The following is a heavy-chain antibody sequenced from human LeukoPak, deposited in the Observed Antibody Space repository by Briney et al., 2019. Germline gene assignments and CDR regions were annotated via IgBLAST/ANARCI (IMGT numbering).Heavy chain of an antibody. CDR3: AGQQLVPYYYYGMDV. CDR2: IYYSGST. Sequence: PSETLSLTCTVSGGSISSYYWSWTRQPPGKGLEWIGYIYYSGSTNYNPSLKSRVTISVDTSKNQFSLKLSSVTAADTAVYYCAGQQLVPYYYYGMDVWGQGTTVTVSS. CDR1: GGSISSYY. D-gene: IGHD6-6*01. J-gene: IGHJ6*02. V-gene: IGHV4-59*01.